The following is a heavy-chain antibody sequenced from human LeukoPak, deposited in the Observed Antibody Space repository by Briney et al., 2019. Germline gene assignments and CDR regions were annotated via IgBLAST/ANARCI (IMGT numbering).Heavy chain of an antibody. J-gene: IGHJ4*02. V-gene: IGHV3-7*01. CDR1: GFTFSSYW. Sequence: GGSLRLSSAASGFTFSSYWMSWVRQAPGKGLEWVANIKQDGSEKYYVDSVKGRFTISRDNAKNSLYLQMNSLRAEDTAVYYCARDHYYDSSGYPPFDYWGQGTLVTVSS. D-gene: IGHD3-22*01. CDR2: IKQDGSEK. CDR3: ARDHYYDSSGYPPFDY.